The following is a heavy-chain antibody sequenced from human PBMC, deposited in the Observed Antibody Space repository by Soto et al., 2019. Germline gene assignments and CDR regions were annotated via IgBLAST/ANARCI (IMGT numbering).Heavy chain of an antibody. Sequence: PGGSLRLSCAASGFTFSSYGMHWVRQAPGKGLEWVAVIWYDGSNKYYADSVKGRFTISRDNSKNTLYLQMNSLRAEDTAVYYCARTRIAAAGNYYYYGMDVWGRGTTVTVSS. D-gene: IGHD6-13*01. CDR1: GFTFSSYG. V-gene: IGHV3-33*01. J-gene: IGHJ6*02. CDR3: ARTRIAAAGNYYYYGMDV. CDR2: IWYDGSNK.